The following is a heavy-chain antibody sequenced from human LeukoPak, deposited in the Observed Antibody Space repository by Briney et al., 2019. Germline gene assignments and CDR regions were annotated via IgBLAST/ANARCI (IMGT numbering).Heavy chain of an antibody. CDR3: TTAVRAAAGGRFDP. J-gene: IGHJ5*02. CDR1: GVTFSDAW. Sequence: PGGSLRLSCEVSGVTFSDAWMSWVRQAPGKGLEWVGRIKSKTDGGTIDYAAPVKGRFTISRDDSKNTLYLQMNSLKTEDTAVYYCTTAVRAAAGGRFDPWGQGTLVTVSS. D-gene: IGHD6-13*01. V-gene: IGHV3-15*07. CDR2: IKSKTDGGTI.